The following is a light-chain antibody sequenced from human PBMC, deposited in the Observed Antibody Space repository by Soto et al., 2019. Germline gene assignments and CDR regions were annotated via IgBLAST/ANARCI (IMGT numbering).Light chain of an antibody. Sequence: DIQMTQSPSTLSASVRDRVTITCRASQTISRWLAWYQQKPGKAPKVLIWDASSLQRGVPSRFTGSGSGTEFTLTINGLQPDDFATYYCQQYNGYRTWTFGQGTKVDIK. CDR3: QQYNGYRTWT. V-gene: IGKV1-5*01. J-gene: IGKJ1*01. CDR1: QTISRW. CDR2: DAS.